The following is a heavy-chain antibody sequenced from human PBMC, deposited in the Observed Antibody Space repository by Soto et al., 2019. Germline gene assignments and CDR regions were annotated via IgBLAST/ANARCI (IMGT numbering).Heavy chain of an antibody. Sequence: ASVKVSCKASGYTFTSYGISWVRQAPGQGLEWMGWISAYNGNTNYAQKLQGRVTMTTDTSTSTAYMELRSLRSDDTAVYYCARENDYGDYEGYYYMDVWGKGTTVTVSS. D-gene: IGHD4-17*01. CDR1: GYTFTSYG. J-gene: IGHJ6*03. CDR2: ISAYNGNT. CDR3: ARENDYGDYEGYYYMDV. V-gene: IGHV1-18*01.